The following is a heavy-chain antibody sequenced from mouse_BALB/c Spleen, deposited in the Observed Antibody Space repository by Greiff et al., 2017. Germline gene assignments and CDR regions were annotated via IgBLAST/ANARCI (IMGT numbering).Heavy chain of an antibody. CDR2: INPSSGYT. J-gene: IGHJ2*01. CDR3: ARTGVRGFDY. V-gene: IGHV1-4*01. D-gene: IGHD2-14*01. CDR1: GYTFTSYT. Sequence: VQLQQSGAELARPGASVKMSCKASGYTFTSYTMHWVKQRPGQGLEWIGYINPSSGYTNYNQKFKDKATLTADKSSITAYMQLSSLTSEDSAVYYCARTGVRGFDYWGQGTTLTVSS.